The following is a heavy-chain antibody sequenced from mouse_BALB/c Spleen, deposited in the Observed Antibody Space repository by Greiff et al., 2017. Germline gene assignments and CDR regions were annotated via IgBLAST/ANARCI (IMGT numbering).Heavy chain of an antibody. CDR3: AREDGSIYVWFAY. Sequence: VQLQQSGAELVRPGTSVKVSCKASGYAFTNYLIEWVKQRPGQSLEWIGVINPGSGGTNYNEKFKGKATLTADKSSSTAYMQLSSLTSDDSAVYFCAREDGSIYVWFAYWGQGTLVTVSA. J-gene: IGHJ3*01. V-gene: IGHV1-54*01. D-gene: IGHD1-1*01. CDR1: GYAFTNYL. CDR2: INPGSGGT.